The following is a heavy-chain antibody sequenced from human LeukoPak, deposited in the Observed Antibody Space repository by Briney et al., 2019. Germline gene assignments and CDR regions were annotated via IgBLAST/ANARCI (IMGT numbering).Heavy chain of an antibody. CDR1: GFTFSSYS. CDR3: ARDPGRSSSWYHFDY. J-gene: IGHJ4*02. Sequence: PGGSLRLSCAASGFTFSSYSMNWVRQAPGKGLEWVSSISSSSSYIYYADSVKGRFTISRDNAKNSLYLQMNSLRAEDTAVYYCARDPGRSSSWYHFDYWGQGTLVTVSS. V-gene: IGHV3-21*01. CDR2: ISSSSSYI. D-gene: IGHD6-13*01.